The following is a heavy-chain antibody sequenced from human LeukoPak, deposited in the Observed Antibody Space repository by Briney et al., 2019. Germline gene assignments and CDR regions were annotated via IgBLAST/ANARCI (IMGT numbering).Heavy chain of an antibody. CDR1: GFTFSSSW. Sequence: GGSLRLSCAASGFTFSSSWMTWVRQAPGKGLEWVANIKQDASERYYVDSVKGRFTISRDNAKNSLYLQMNSLRAEDTAVYYCATPTAGTWHFDYWGQGTLVTVSS. J-gene: IGHJ4*02. D-gene: IGHD1-1*01. V-gene: IGHV3-7*01. CDR2: IKQDASER. CDR3: ATPTAGTWHFDY.